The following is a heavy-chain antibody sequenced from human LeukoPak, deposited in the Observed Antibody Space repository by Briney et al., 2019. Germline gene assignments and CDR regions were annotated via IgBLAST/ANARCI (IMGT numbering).Heavy chain of an antibody. J-gene: IGHJ4*02. V-gene: IGHV1-2*02. D-gene: IGHD3-10*01. CDR3: ARVWHYYGSGSYCLDY. Sequence: XNPNSGGTNYAQKFQGRVTMTRDTSIRTAYMELSRLRSDDTAVYYCARVWHYYGSGSYCLDYWGQGTLVTVSS. CDR2: XNPNSGGT.